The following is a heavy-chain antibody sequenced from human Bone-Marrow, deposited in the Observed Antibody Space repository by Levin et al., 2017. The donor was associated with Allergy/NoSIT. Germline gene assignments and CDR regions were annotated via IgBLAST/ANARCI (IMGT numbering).Heavy chain of an antibody. D-gene: IGHD2-15*01. Sequence: GSLRLSCAASGFTFSNAWMSWVRQAPGKGLEWVGRIKSKTDGGTTDYAAPVKGRFTISRDDSKNTLYLQMNSLKTEDTAVYYCTTHIVVVVAATVGFGDWGQGTLVTVSS. V-gene: IGHV3-15*01. CDR2: IKSKTDGGTT. J-gene: IGHJ4*02. CDR1: GFTFSNAW. CDR3: TTHIVVVVAATVGFGD.